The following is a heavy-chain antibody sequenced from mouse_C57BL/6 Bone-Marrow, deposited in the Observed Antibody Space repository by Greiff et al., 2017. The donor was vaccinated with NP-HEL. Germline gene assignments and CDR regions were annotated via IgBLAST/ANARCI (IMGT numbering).Heavy chain of an antibody. CDR3: ARGGYGSSYIPVWFAY. CDR2: INPNNVGT. D-gene: IGHD1-1*01. V-gene: IGHV1-22*01. J-gene: IGHJ3*01. Sequence: VQLQQSGPELVKPGASVKMSCKASGYTFTDYNMHWVKQSHGKSLEWIGYINPNNVGTSFNQKFKGKATLTVNKSSSTAYMELRSLTSEDAAVYYCARGGYGSSYIPVWFAYWGQGTLVTVSA. CDR1: GYTFTDYN.